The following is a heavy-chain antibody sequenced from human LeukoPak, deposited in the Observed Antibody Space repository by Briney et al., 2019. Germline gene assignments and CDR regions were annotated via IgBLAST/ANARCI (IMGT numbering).Heavy chain of an antibody. CDR2: MNPNSGNT. J-gene: IGHJ4*02. D-gene: IGHD5-12*01. CDR3: ARGPSGYHNT. CDR1: GYTFSSYD. Sequence: GASVKVSCKASGYTFSSYDIHWVRQATGQGLEWMGWMNPNSGNTVYAQKFQGRVTITRNTSMNTAYLELRSLKSEDTAVYYCARGPSGYHNTGGQGTLVTVSS. V-gene: IGHV1-8*01.